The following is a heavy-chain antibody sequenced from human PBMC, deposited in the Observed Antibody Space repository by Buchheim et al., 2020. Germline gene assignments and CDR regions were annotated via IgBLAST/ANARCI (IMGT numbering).Heavy chain of an antibody. D-gene: IGHD2-15*01. CDR1: GFTFSSYA. J-gene: IGHJ3*02. CDR2: ISYDGSNK. V-gene: IGHV3-30-3*01. CDR3: ARDDCSGGSCGFAFDI. Sequence: QVQPVESGGGVVQPGRSLRLSCAASGFTFSSYAMHWVRQAPGKGLEWVAVISYDGSNKYYADSVKGRFTISRDNSKKTLYLQMNSLRAEDTAVYYCARDDCSGGSCGFAFDIWGQGT.